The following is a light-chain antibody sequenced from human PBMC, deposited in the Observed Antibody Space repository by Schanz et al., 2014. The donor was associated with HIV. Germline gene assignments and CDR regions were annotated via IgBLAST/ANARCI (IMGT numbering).Light chain of an antibody. CDR1: TSNIGAGFD. J-gene: IGLJ2*01. V-gene: IGLV1-40*01. CDR3: AAWDDSLKGVV. CDR2: DDT. Sequence: QSVLTQPPSVSGAPGQRVTISCTGSTSNIGAGFDVHWYQQLPGTAPKLLIYDDTQRPSGVPDRFSGSKSGTSASLAISGLQSADEAEYYCAAWDDSLKGVVFGGGTKLTVL.